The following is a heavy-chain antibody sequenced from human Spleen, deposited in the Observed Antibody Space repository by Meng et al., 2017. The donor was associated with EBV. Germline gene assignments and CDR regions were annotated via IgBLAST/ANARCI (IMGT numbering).Heavy chain of an antibody. Sequence: QVQLQGSGPGLVAPSQTLSLTCTVSGGSFSTGGYYWSWIRQPPGKGLEWIGYISNIGRTYYNPSLKSRVTISVDTSKKQFSLKLSSVTAADTAVYYCARDVGRDYFDPWGRGTLVTVSS. CDR2: ISNIGRT. V-gene: IGHV4-30-4*01. J-gene: IGHJ4*02. CDR1: GGSFSTGGYY. CDR3: ARDVGRDYFDP.